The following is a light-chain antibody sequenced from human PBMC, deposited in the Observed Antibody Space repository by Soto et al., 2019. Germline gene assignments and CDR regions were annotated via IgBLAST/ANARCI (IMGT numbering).Light chain of an antibody. Sequence: QSVLTQPASVSGSPGQSITISCSGTSSDIGSYDHVAWYQQFPGKSPKLIIYAVSDRPSGVSDRFSGSKSGISASLTTSGLQTEDEADYHCISYTDRQSYLFGTGTKVTVL. J-gene: IGLJ1*01. CDR2: AVS. CDR1: SSDIGSYDH. V-gene: IGLV2-14*03. CDR3: ISYTDRQSYL.